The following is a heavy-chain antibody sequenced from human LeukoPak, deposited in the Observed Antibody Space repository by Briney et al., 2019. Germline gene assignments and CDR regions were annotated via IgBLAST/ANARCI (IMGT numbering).Heavy chain of an antibody. Sequence: PGGSLRLSCAASGFXVRTNYMAWVRQAPGKGLEWVSLIYNSDHTFYADSVKDRITISRDSSENTVFLQMNSLRAEDTAVYYCARAAVAAGIFYIDYWGQGTLVTVSS. CDR3: ARAAVAAGIFYIDY. CDR2: IYNSDHT. D-gene: IGHD6-19*01. V-gene: IGHV3-66*01. CDR1: GFXVRTNY. J-gene: IGHJ4*02.